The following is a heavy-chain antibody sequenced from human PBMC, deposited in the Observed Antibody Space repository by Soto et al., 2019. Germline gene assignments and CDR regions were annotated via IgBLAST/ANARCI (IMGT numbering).Heavy chain of an antibody. J-gene: IGHJ6*02. CDR1: GFTFSSYW. Sequence: EVQLVESGGGLVQPGGSLRLSCAASGFTFSSYWMYWVRQAPVKGLAWVSHINNDGSNTWYADSVKGRFTISRDNARNTLYLQMNSLKGDDTGVYYCVRESAMDVWGQGTTVTVSS. V-gene: IGHV3-74*01. CDR2: INNDGSNT. CDR3: VRESAMDV.